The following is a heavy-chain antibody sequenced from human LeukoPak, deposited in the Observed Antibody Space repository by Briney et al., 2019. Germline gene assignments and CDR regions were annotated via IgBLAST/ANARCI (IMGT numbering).Heavy chain of an antibody. J-gene: IGHJ5*02. V-gene: IGHV1-18*01. Sequence: ASVKVSCKASGYTFTSYGISWVRQAPGQGLEWMGWISAYNGNTNYAQKLQGRVTMTTDTSTSTAYMELRSLRSDDTAVYYCARWAPDIVVVVAATPGWFDPWGQGTLVTVSS. CDR1: GYTFTSYG. CDR2: ISAYNGNT. CDR3: ARWAPDIVVVVAATPGWFDP. D-gene: IGHD2-15*01.